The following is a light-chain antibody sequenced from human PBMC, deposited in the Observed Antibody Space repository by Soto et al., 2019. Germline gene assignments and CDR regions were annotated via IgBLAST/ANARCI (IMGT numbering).Light chain of an antibody. V-gene: IGLV1-51*01. Sequence: QSVLTQSPSVSAAPGQKVTISCSGSSSNIGNNYVSWYQHLPGTAPKLLIYDNNKRPAGIPDRFSGSKSGTSDTLDITGLQTGDEGDYYCATWDASLPGEVFGGGTKVTVL. CDR3: ATWDASLPGEV. CDR1: SSNIGNNY. CDR2: DNN. J-gene: IGLJ2*01.